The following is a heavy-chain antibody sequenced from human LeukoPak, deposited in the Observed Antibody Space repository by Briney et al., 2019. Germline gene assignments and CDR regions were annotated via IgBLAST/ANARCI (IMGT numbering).Heavy chain of an antibody. J-gene: IGHJ4*02. CDR2: IYYSGST. Sequence: PSETLSLTCTVSGGSISSYYWSWIRQPPGKGLEWIGYIYYSGSTNYNPSLKSRVTISVDTSKNQFSLKLSSVTAADTAVYYCANRGVRGALDYWGQGTLVTVSS. D-gene: IGHD3-10*01. CDR1: GGSISSYY. CDR3: ANRGVRGALDY. V-gene: IGHV4-59*01.